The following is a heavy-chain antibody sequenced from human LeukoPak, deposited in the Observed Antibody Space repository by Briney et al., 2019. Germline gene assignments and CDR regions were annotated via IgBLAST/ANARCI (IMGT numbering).Heavy chain of an antibody. CDR1: VGSTSDSNSY. D-gene: IGHD3-16*01. V-gene: IGHV4-39*01. Sequence: SETLSLTCTVSVGSTSDSNSYWTWIRQPPGKGLEWIRSVYHNGNTYYIPSLKSRLTISVDTSKNQFSLRLSSVTAADAAVYFCARRGFGYSLDVWGQGTTVTVSS. J-gene: IGHJ6*02. CDR2: VYHNGNT. CDR3: ARRGFGYSLDV.